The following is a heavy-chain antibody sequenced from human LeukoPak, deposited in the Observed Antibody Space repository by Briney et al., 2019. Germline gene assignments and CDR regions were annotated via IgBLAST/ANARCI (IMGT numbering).Heavy chain of an antibody. J-gene: IGHJ5*02. D-gene: IGHD3-10*01. Sequence: SETLSLTCTVSGGSLSTYYWSWIRQPPGKGLEWMGYIYYTGSTNYNPSLKSRVTMSVDTSKNQFSLKLSSVTAADTAVYYCARNYYGSASYYRTGFDPWGQGTLVTVSS. CDR3: ARNYYGSASYYRTGFDP. V-gene: IGHV4-59*01. CDR2: IYYTGST. CDR1: GGSLSTYY.